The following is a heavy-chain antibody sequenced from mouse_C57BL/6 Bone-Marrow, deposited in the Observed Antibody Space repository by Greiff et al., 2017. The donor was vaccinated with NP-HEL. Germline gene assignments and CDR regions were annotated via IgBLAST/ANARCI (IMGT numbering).Heavy chain of an antibody. D-gene: IGHD2-4*01. CDR2: IYPGSGST. Sequence: VKLQQPGAELVKPGASVKMSCKASGYTFTSYWITWVKQRPGQGLEWIGDIYPGSGSTNYNEKFKSKATLTVDTSSSTAYMQLSSLTSEDSAVYYCAKDYDYQYYFDYWGQGTTLTVSS. CDR1: GYTFTSYW. V-gene: IGHV1-55*01. J-gene: IGHJ2*01. CDR3: AKDYDYQYYFDY.